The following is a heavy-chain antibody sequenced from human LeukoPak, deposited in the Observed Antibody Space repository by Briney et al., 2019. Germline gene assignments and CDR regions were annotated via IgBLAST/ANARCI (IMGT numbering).Heavy chain of an antibody. CDR1: GGSIGQSTYY. V-gene: IGHV4-39*02. CDR3: AMDTSVVERFDY. D-gene: IGHD5-18*01. J-gene: IGHJ4*02. CDR2: LFDTGST. Sequence: PSETLSLTCTVSGGSIGQSTYYWGWIRQSPGKGLEWIATLFDTGSTYYNPSLKSRTTIYADTSKSHFSLKVSSVTAADTAVYYCAMDTSVVERFDYWGRGRLVIVSS.